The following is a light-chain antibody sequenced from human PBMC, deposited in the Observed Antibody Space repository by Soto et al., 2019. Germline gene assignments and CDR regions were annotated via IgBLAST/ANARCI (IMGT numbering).Light chain of an antibody. V-gene: IGKV3-15*01. Sequence: EIVMTQSPATLSVSPGERATLSCRASQSVSGNLAWYQQKPGQAPRLLIYAASTRATGIPARFSGSGSGTEFALTISSLQSEDFAVCYCQQYNNWPTITFGPGTKVDIK. J-gene: IGKJ3*01. CDR1: QSVSGN. CDR2: AAS. CDR3: QQYNNWPTIT.